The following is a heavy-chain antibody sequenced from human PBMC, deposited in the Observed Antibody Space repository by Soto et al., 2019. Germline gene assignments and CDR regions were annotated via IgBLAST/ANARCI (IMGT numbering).Heavy chain of an antibody. CDR2: ISSSSTYI. J-gene: IGHJ4*02. V-gene: IGHV3-21*01. D-gene: IGHD6-19*01. Sequence: GGSLRLCCAASGFTFSTYSMNWFRQAPGKGLEWVSYISSSSTYIYYADSVKGRFTISRDNAKNSLYLQMNSLRAEDTAVYYCLIAVAGSFAPDYWGQGTLVTVSS. CDR3: LIAVAGSFAPDY. CDR1: GFTFSTYS.